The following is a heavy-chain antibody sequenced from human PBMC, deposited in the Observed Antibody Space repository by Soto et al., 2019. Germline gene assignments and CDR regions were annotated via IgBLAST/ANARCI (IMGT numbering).Heavy chain of an antibody. V-gene: IGHV4-59*12. J-gene: IGHJ4*02. CDR1: GGTINIGF. Sequence: PSGTLALTCTFSGGTINIGFWSLIRKPPAKGLEWIEYIYYNRATNYHHSLKSRVTISVDTSNNQFSLKLSSVPAAATAVYYCARGFVGRGYFEFRGLGTLVTVSS. CDR3: ARGFVGRGYFEF. D-gene: IGHD3-10*01. CDR2: IYYNRAT.